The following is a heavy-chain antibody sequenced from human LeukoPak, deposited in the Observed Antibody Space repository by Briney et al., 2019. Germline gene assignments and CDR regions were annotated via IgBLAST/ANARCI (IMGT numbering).Heavy chain of an antibody. CDR1: GYTFTGYY. CDR2: INPNSGGT. J-gene: IGHJ3*02. CDR3: ARSYGVGAFDI. Sequence: ASVKVSCKASGYTFTGYYMHWVRQAPGQGLEWMGWINPNSGGTNYAQKFQGRVTMTRDTSISTAYMELSSLRSEGTAVYYCARSYGVGAFDIWGQGTMVTVSS. V-gene: IGHV1-2*02. D-gene: IGHD3-10*01.